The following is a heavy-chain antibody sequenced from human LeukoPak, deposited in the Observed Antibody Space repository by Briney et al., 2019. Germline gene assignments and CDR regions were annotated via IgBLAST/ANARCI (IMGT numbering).Heavy chain of an antibody. D-gene: IGHD5-18*01. J-gene: IGHJ4*02. CDR2: ISKDGSDK. Sequence: GGSLRLSCAASGFTFSDYAMHWVRQAPGKGLEWVAVISKDGSDKYYPGSVRGRFTISRDNSKNTIYLQMDSLRSEDTAVYYCARAIQRGYSYGPLDYWGQGTLVTVSS. CDR3: ARAIQRGYSYGPLDY. CDR1: GFTFSDYA. V-gene: IGHV3-30-3*01.